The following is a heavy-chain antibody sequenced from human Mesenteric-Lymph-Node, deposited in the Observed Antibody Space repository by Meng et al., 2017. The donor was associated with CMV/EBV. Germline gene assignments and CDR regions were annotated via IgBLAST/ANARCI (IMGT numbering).Heavy chain of an antibody. CDR1: GSVSSGSYY. CDR2: IYYSGST. Sequence: GSVSSGSYYWSWIRQPPGKGLEWIGYIYYSGSTNYNPSLKSRVTISVDTSKNQFSLKLSSVTAADTAVYYCARDLGYSYGWGAFDIWGQGTMVTVSS. J-gene: IGHJ3*02. V-gene: IGHV4-61*01. D-gene: IGHD5-18*01. CDR3: ARDLGYSYGWGAFDI.